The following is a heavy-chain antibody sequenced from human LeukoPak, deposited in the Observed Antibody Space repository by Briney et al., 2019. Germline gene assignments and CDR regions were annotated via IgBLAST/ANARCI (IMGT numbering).Heavy chain of an antibody. J-gene: IGHJ2*01. Sequence: GGSLRLSCAASGFTFSNYAMSRVRQAPGKGLEWVSGISGSGAGTYYADSVKGRFTISRDNSKNTLYLQMNSLRAEDTAVYYCAKSVPTRGWYFDLWGRGTLVTVSS. CDR3: AKSVPTRGWYFDL. V-gene: IGHV3-23*01. CDR1: GFTFSNYA. CDR2: ISGSGAGT.